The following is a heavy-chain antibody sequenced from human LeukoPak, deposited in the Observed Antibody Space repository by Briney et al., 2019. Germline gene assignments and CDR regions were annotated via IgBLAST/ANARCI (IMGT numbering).Heavy chain of an antibody. D-gene: IGHD1-26*01. Sequence: GGSLRLSCAASGFTCSSYAMHWVRQAPGKGLEYVSAISSNGGSIYYANSVKGRFTISRDNSKNTLYLQMGSLRAEDMAVYHCARGRPVRRGSGSPSFDYWGQGTLVTVSS. J-gene: IGHJ4*02. V-gene: IGHV3-64*01. CDR2: ISSNGGSI. CDR3: ARGRPVRRGSGSPSFDY. CDR1: GFTCSSYA.